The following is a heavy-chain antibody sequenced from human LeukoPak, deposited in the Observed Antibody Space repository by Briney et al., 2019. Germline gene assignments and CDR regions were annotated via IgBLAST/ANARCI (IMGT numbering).Heavy chain of an antibody. CDR1: GFTFSSYE. Sequence: GGSLRLSCAASGFTFSSYEMNWVRQAPGKGLEWVSYISGSGRNIYYADSVKGRFTISRDNSKNTLFLQMNSLRAEDTAVYYCARGGNKEFDYWGQGTLVTVSS. D-gene: IGHD2/OR15-2a*01. J-gene: IGHJ4*02. CDR2: ISGSGRNI. CDR3: ARGGNKEFDY. V-gene: IGHV3-48*03.